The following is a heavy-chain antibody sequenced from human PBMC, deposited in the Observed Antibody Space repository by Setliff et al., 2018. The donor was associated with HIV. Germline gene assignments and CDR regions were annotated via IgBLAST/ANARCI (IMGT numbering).Heavy chain of an antibody. Sequence: ASETLSLTCSISGATIHYHYWSWIRQPPGKGLEWIGYVDYSGDTEYNPSLQSRATISRDPSKSQVSLTLNSATAADTAVYYCTRGPGGTVPKPLEAFDVWGRGAVGTVSS. CDR3: TRGPGGTVPKPLEAFDV. V-gene: IGHV4-59*11. D-gene: IGHD1-7*01. CDR1: GATIHYHY. J-gene: IGHJ3*01. CDR2: VDYSGDT.